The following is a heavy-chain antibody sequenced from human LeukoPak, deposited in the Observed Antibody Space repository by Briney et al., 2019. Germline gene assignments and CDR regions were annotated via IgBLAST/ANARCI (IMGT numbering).Heavy chain of an antibody. CDR3: ARAYDSSGYYSWFDP. CDR2: ISAYNGNT. CDR1: GYTFTSYG. V-gene: IGHV1-18*01. J-gene: IGHJ5*02. D-gene: IGHD3-22*01. Sequence: WASVKVSCKASGYTFTSYGISWVRQAPGQGLEWMGWISAYNGNTNYAQKLQGRVTMTTDTSTSTAYMELRSLRSDDTAVYYCARAYDSSGYYSWFDPWGQGTLVTVSS.